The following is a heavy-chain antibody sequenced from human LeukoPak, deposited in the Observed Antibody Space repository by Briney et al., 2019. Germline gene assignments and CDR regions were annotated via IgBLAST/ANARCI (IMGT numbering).Heavy chain of an antibody. J-gene: IGHJ4*02. CDR2: MKPESGKT. Sequence: ASVKVSCKASGYSFTDYYLHWVRQAPGQGLEWMGWMKPESGKTGTAHRFQGRVTLTRDTSTSTAYMEVTRLTSDDTAIYYCARDKNPPVFDYWGQGTLVTVSS. CDR3: ARDKNPPVFDY. CDR1: GYSFTDYY. V-gene: IGHV1-2*07.